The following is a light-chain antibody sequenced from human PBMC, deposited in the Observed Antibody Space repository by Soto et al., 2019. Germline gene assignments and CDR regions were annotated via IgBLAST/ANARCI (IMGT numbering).Light chain of an antibody. J-gene: IGKJ1*01. CDR1: QSINSW. CDR3: QQYNSYSRT. Sequence: DIRMTQSPSTLSASVGDRVTITCRASQSINSWLAWYQQKPGKAPKLLIYKASSLEGGVPSRFSGSGSGTEFTLTISSLQPDDFATYYCQQYNSYSRTFGQGTKVEIK. CDR2: KAS. V-gene: IGKV1-5*03.